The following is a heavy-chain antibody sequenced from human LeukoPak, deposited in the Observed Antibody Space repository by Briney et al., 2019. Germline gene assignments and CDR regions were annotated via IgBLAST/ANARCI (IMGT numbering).Heavy chain of an antibody. CDR3: ASWGQSNSYGSGSQY. J-gene: IGHJ4*02. D-gene: IGHD3-10*01. V-gene: IGHV4-59*01. Sequence: SETLSLTCTVSGGSISSYYWSWIRQPPGKGLEGIGYIYYSGSTNYNPSLKSRVTISVDTSKNQFSLKLSSVTAADTAVYYCASWGQSNSYGSGSQYWGQGTLVTVSS. CDR1: GGSISSYY. CDR2: IYYSGST.